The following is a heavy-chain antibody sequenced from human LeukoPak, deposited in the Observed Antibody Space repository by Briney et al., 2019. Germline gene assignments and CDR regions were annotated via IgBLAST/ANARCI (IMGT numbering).Heavy chain of an antibody. Sequence: GGSLRLSCAASGFTFSKAWMSGARQAPGRGREWVGRIKSKTDGGTTDYAAPVKGRFTISRDDSKNTLYLQMNSLKTEDTAVYYCTTATPWDLTFDYWGQGTLVTVSS. CDR3: TTATPWDLTFDY. CDR1: GFTFSKAW. D-gene: IGHD1-26*01. J-gene: IGHJ4*02. CDR2: IKSKTDGGTT. V-gene: IGHV3-15*01.